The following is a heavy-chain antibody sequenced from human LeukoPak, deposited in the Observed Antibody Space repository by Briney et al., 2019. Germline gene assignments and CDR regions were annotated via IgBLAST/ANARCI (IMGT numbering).Heavy chain of an antibody. Sequence: PGGSLRLSCEASGFTFSSYAMSWVRQAPGKGLEWVSAISGSGGSTYYADSVKGRFTISRDNSKNTLYLQMNSLRAEDTAVYYCAKATKYAYYFDYWGQGTLVTVSS. CDR1: GFTFSSYA. CDR2: ISGSGGST. J-gene: IGHJ4*02. CDR3: AKATKYAYYFDY. D-gene: IGHD2-2*01. V-gene: IGHV3-23*01.